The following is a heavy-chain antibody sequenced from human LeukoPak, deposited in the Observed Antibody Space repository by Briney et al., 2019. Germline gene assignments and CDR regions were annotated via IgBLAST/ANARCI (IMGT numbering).Heavy chain of an antibody. CDR2: IYYGGST. CDR1: GGSISSGDYY. CDR3: ARVRLSPRWFDP. Sequence: SETLSLTCTVSGGSISSGDYYWSWIRQPPGKGLEWIGYIYYGGSTYYNPSLKSRVTISVDTSKNQFSLKLSSVTAADTAVYYCARVRLSPRWFDPWGQGTLVTVSS. D-gene: IGHD3-16*02. V-gene: IGHV4-30-4*01. J-gene: IGHJ5*02.